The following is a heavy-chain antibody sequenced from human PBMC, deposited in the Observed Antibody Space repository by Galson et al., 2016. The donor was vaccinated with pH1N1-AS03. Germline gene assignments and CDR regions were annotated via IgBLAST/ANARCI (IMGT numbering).Heavy chain of an antibody. CDR1: GFSFGDFA. V-gene: IGHV3-30*04. CDR3: VRSLAAAGNY. CDR2: ISYDGSEK. D-gene: IGHD6-13*01. Sequence: SLRLSCAASGFSFGDFALHWVRQAPGKGLEWVAFISYDGSEKYYADSVQGRVTISRDNSKNAVHLELNSLRGADTAVYYCVRSLAAAGNYRGQGTLVIVSS. J-gene: IGHJ4*02.